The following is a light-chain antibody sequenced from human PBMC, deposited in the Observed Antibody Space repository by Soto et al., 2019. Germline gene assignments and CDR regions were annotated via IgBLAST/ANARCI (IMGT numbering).Light chain of an antibody. Sequence: IVLTQSPATLSLSPGERSTLSCRASQNVANYLDWYQQKPGQAPRLLIYESSNRATGIPDRFSGTGSETDFTLTISRLEPEDFAVYYCQQYDNSPITFGQGTRLEIK. CDR3: QQYDNSPIT. CDR2: ESS. CDR1: QNVANY. J-gene: IGKJ5*01. V-gene: IGKV3-20*01.